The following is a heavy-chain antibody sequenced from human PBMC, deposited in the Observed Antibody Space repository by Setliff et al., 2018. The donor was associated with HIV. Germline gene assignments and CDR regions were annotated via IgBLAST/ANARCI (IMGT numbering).Heavy chain of an antibody. CDR3: AKTSVGATGLYAFDI. J-gene: IGHJ3*02. Sequence: SETLSLTCTVSSGSIGSGSHYWSWIRQPAGKGLEWIGHIYTTGSTNYNPSLKSRVTISADTSNNQSSLRLTSMTATDTAVYYCAKTSVGATGLYAFDIWGQGTMVTVSS. CDR2: IYTTGST. D-gene: IGHD1-26*01. V-gene: IGHV4-61*09. CDR1: SGSIGSGSHY.